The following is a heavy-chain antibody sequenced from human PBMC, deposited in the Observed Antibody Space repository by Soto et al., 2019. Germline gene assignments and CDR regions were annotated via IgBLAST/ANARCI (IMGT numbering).Heavy chain of an antibody. J-gene: IGHJ6*03. CDR1: GFTFSNAW. CDR2: IKSKTDGGTT. V-gene: IGHV3-15*01. D-gene: IGHD3-3*01. Sequence: GGSLRLSCAASGFTFSNAWMSWVRQAPGKGLEWVGRIKSKTDGGTTDYAAPVKGRFTISRDDSKNTLYLQMNSLKTEDTAVYYCTTGPLGVLRFLEWLGTLEPMDVWGKGTTVTVSS. CDR3: TTGPLGVLRFLEWLGTLEPMDV.